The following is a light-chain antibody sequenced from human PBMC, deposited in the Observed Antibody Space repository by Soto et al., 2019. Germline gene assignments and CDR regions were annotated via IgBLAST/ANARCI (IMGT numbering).Light chain of an antibody. V-gene: IGKV1-5*03. CDR1: QSISSR. Sequence: DIHMTQSPSTLSAFVGDRVTITCRASQSISSRLAWYQQKPGKAPKLLIFKASTLESGVPSRFSGSGSGTEFALTISSLQPDDFATYYCQQYKSYWTFGQGTKVDIK. CDR2: KAS. CDR3: QQYKSYWT. J-gene: IGKJ1*01.